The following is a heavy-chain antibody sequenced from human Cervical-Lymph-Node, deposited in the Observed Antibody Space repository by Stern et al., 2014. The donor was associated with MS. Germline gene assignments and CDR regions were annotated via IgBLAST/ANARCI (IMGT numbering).Heavy chain of an antibody. J-gene: IGHJ4*02. V-gene: IGHV1-18*01. Sequence: QVQLMQSGDEVKKPGASVKVSCKASGYTFTNYGITWVRQAPGQGLEWMGWISAYNGNTNYEQNLQGRVTMTTDTSTSTVYMELRSLRSDDAAVYYCARAAGILDFWGQGTLVIVSS. CDR2: ISAYNGNT. CDR3: ARAAGILDF. D-gene: IGHD1-1*01. CDR1: GYTFTNYG.